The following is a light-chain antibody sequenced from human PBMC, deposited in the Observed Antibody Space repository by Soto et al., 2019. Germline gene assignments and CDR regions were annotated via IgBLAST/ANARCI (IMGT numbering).Light chain of an antibody. CDR3: QQYQNWPPLT. V-gene: IGKV3D-15*01. CDR2: GAS. CDR1: QSININ. J-gene: IGKJ4*01. Sequence: EVLMTQSPATLSVSPGERVTLSCRASQSININLAWYQQKPGQAPRVLIYGASSRASGIPDSFSGSGSGTDFTLTISRLEHDDFAFYYCQQYQNWPPLTFGGGTRVEIK.